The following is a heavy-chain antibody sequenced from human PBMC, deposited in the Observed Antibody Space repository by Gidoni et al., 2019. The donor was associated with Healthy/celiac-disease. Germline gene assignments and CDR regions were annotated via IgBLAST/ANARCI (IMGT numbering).Heavy chain of an antibody. CDR1: GIRCSRYA. D-gene: IGHD5-18*01. V-gene: IGHV3-23*01. CDR3: AKGCGYSYGYQYYFDY. CDR2: ISVSGGST. J-gene: IGHJ4*02. Sequence: EVQLWESGGGVGERGGSLRLTCGAGGIRCSRYALSWFRQAPGKGLDWVSAISVSGGSTYYADSVKGRFTISRDNSKNTLYLQMNSLRAEDTAVYYCAKGCGYSYGYQYYFDYWGQGTLVTVSS.